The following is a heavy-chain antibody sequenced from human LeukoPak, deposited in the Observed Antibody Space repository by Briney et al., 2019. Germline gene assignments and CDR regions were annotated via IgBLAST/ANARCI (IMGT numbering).Heavy chain of an antibody. CDR2: ISGYGGST. Sequence: GGSLRLSCAASGFTFSSYAMSWVRQAPGKGLEWVSAISGYGGSTYYADSVKGRFTISRDNAKNSLYLQMNSLRAEDTAVYYCARDRAYYGSGSYAGGWFDPWGQGTLVTVSS. V-gene: IGHV3-23*01. CDR1: GFTFSSYA. CDR3: ARDRAYYGSGSYAGGWFDP. D-gene: IGHD3-10*01. J-gene: IGHJ5*02.